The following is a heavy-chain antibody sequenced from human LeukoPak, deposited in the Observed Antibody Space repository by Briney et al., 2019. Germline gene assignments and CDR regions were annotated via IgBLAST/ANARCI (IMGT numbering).Heavy chain of an antibody. CDR2: IRYDGSNK. CDR1: GFTFSSYG. V-gene: IGHV3-30*02. J-gene: IGHJ4*02. CDR3: AKQYYDFRSGYSAQYYFGY. D-gene: IGHD3-3*01. Sequence: PGGSLRLSCAASGFTFSSYGMHWVRQAPGKGLEWVAFIRYDGSNKYYADSVKGRFTISRDNSKNTLYLQMNSLRAEDTAVYYCAKQYYDFRSGYSAQYYFGYWGQGTLVTVSS.